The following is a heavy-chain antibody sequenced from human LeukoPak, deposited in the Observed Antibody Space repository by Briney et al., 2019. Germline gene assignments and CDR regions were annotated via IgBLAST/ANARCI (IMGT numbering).Heavy chain of an antibody. J-gene: IGHJ4*02. CDR3: ARANHPTYYDSSGYYQDY. Sequence: GGSLRLSCAASGFTFSSYWMHWVRQAPGKGLVWVSRISSDGSGTSYADSVKGRFTISRDNAKNTLYLQMNSLRAEDTGVYYCARANHPTYYDSSGYYQDYWGQGTLVTVSS. D-gene: IGHD3-22*01. CDR1: GFTFSSYW. CDR2: ISSDGSGT. V-gene: IGHV3-74*01.